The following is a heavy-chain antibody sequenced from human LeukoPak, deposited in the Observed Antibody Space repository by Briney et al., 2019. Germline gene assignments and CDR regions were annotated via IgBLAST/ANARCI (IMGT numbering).Heavy chain of an antibody. D-gene: IGHD3-10*01. J-gene: IGHJ4*02. Sequence: GESLKISCRGSGHSFVRYWLAWVRQLPGQSLEWMGIIYPCDSDTRYSPSFEGQVTISADKFLTTAYLQWSSLKASDTAMYYCARVSGSGSYYDASYYYFDYWGQGTLVTVSS. CDR2: IYPCDSDT. CDR3: ARVSGSGSYYDASYYYFDY. CDR1: GHSFVRYW. V-gene: IGHV5-51*01.